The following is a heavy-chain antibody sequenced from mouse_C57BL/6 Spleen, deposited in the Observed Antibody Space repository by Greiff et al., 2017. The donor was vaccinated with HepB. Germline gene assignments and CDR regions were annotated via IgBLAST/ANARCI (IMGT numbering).Heavy chain of an antibody. J-gene: IGHJ2*01. V-gene: IGHV1-18*01. CDR1: GYTFTDYN. CDR3: ARRGLSTTVLDY. CDR2: INPNNGGT. D-gene: IGHD1-1*01. Sequence: EVQLQESGPELVKPGASVKIPCKASGYTFTDYNMDWVKQSHGKSLEWIGDINPNNGGTIYNQKFKGKATLTVDKSSSTAYMELRSLTSEDTAVYYCARRGLSTTVLDYWGQGTTLTVSS.